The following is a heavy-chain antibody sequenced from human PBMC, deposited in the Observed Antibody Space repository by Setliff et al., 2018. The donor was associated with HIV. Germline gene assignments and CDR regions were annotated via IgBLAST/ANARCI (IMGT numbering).Heavy chain of an antibody. V-gene: IGHV4-61*09. J-gene: IGHJ4*02. CDR1: GASVSFSTFY. CDR2: IYMSGSA. Sequence: SETLSLTCSVSGASVSFSTFYWSWIRQPAGKEPEWIGHIYMSGSANYNPSLKSRVTISIDRSKNQFSLRLKSVTAADTAVYYCARGIYSGYDFDHWGQGRLVTVS. D-gene: IGHD5-12*01. CDR3: ARGIYSGYDFDH.